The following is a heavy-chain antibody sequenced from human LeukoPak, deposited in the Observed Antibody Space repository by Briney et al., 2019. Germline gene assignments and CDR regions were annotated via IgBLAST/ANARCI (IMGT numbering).Heavy chain of an antibody. CDR3: ARVHMTTVTKGINGFDY. CDR2: IYYSGST. D-gene: IGHD4-17*01. CDR1: GGSISSYY. V-gene: IGHV4-59*08. J-gene: IGHJ4*02. Sequence: KTSETLSLTCTVSGGSISSYYWSWIRQPPGKGLEWIGYIYYSGSTNYNPSLKSRVTISVDKSKNQFSLKLSSVTAADTAVYYCARVHMTTVTKGINGFDYWGQGTLVTVSS.